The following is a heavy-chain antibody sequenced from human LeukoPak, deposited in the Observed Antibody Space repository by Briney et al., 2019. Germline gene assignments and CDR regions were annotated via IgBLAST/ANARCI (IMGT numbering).Heavy chain of an antibody. CDR2: IYYSGST. CDR1: GGSISSSSYY. V-gene: IGHV4-39*07. Sequence: SETLSLTCTVSGGSISSSSYYWGWIRQPPGKGLEWIGSIYYSGSTYYNPSLKSRVTISVDTSKNQFSLKLSSVTAADTAVYYCAKIVGASLYNWFDPWGQGTLVTVSS. J-gene: IGHJ5*02. CDR3: AKIVGASLYNWFDP. D-gene: IGHD1-26*01.